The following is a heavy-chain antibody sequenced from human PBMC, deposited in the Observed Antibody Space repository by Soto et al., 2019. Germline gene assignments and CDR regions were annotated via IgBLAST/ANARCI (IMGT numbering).Heavy chain of an antibody. CDR1: GFTFSSYS. CDR3: ASIVVVPAHYGMDV. Sequence: PGGSLRLSCAASGFTFSSYSMNWVRQAPGKGLEWVSSISSSSSYIYYADSVKGRFTISRDNAKNSLYLQMNSLRAEDTAVYCCASIVVVPAHYGMDVWGQGTTVTVSS. J-gene: IGHJ6*02. V-gene: IGHV3-21*01. D-gene: IGHD2-2*01. CDR2: ISSSSSYI.